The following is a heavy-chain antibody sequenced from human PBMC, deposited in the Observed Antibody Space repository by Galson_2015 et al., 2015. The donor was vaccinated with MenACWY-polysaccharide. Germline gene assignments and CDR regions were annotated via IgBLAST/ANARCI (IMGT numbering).Heavy chain of an antibody. CDR2: LSPTTGNT. J-gene: IGHJ4*02. D-gene: IGHD3-10*01. Sequence: SLRLSCAGSGLTFSSYGMGWVRQAPGKGLEWVSGLSPTTGNTYYADSVRGRFIISRDNSKNTLYLQMDSLRAEDTALYYCAKGAAHYGSGNYYDYWGQGTQVTV. CDR3: AKGAAHYGSGNYYDY. V-gene: IGHV3-23*01. CDR1: GLTFSSYG.